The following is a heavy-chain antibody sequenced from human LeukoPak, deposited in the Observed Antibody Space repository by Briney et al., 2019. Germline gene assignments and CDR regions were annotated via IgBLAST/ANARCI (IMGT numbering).Heavy chain of an antibody. Sequence: PSETLSLTCTVSGGSISSSNWWSWVRQPPGKGLEWIGEIYHSGSTNYNPSLKSRVTISVDKSKNQFSLKLSSVTAADTAVYYCARDRVTYDILTGYYGEFDYWGQGTLVTVSS. J-gene: IGHJ4*02. CDR1: GGSISSSNW. CDR2: IYHSGST. CDR3: ARDRVTYDILTGYYGEFDY. D-gene: IGHD3-9*01. V-gene: IGHV4-4*02.